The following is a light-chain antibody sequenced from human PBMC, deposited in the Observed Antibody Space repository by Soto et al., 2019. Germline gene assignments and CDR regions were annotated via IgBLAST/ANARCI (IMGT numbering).Light chain of an antibody. CDR3: CSYVGSSTYP. CDR2: EGS. V-gene: IGLV2-23*01. CDR1: SSDVGSYNL. J-gene: IGLJ2*01. Sequence: QSALTQPASVSGSPGQSITIFCTGTSSDVGSYNLVSWYQQHPGKAPKLMIYEGSKRPSGVSNRFSGSKSGNTASLTISGLQGEDEADYYCCSYVGSSTYPFGGGTKLTV.